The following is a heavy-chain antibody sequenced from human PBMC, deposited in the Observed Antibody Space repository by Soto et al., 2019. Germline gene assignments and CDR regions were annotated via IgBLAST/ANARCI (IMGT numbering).Heavy chain of an antibody. D-gene: IGHD4-17*01. CDR3: ARENYGDPVPFDY. CDR1: GFTFSGYG. Sequence: GGSLRLSCAASGFTFSGYGVHWVRQAPGKGLEWVAVIWYDGSNKYYADSVKGRFTISRDNSKNTLYLQMNSLRAEDTAVYYCARENYGDPVPFDYWGQGTLVTVSS. CDR2: IWYDGSNK. J-gene: IGHJ4*02. V-gene: IGHV3-33*01.